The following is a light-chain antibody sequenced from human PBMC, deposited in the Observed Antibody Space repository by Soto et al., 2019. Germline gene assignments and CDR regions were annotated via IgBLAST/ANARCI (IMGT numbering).Light chain of an antibody. CDR2: DAS. J-gene: IGKJ1*01. V-gene: IGKV3-20*01. CDR1: QSVSGSY. Sequence: EVRLTQSPGTLSLCPWDRATRSCRGSQSVSGSYLAWYQQKPGQAPRLVIYDASSRATGIPDRFSGSGSGADFTLTIRRLEPEDLAVYYCQLYNNRPETFGQGTKVDIK. CDR3: QLYNNRPET.